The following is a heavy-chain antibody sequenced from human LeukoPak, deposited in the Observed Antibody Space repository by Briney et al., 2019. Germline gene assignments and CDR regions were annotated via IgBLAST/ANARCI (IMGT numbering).Heavy chain of an antibody. J-gene: IGHJ3*01. CDR2: IHTSGHT. CDR1: GASITTHY. Sequence: SETLSLTCSVSGASITTHYWSWIRQPPGKGLEWIAFIHTSGHTNYNPSLKSRVSISIDPSKNQISLKVTSVTAADTAVYYCARHRQTGDTAFDVWGQGSLVTVSS. V-gene: IGHV4-4*09. CDR3: ARHRQTGDTAFDV.